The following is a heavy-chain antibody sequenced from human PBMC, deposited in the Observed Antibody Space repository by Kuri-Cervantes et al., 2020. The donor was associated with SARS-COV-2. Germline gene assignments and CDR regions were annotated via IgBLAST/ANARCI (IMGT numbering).Heavy chain of an antibody. J-gene: IGHJ4*02. Sequence: SETLSLTCAVYGGSFSGCYWSWIRQPPGKGLEWIGEINHSGSTNYNPSLKSRVTISVDTSKNQFSLKLSSVTAADTAVYYCARKVEMATISHWGQGTLVTVSS. V-gene: IGHV4-34*01. CDR2: INHSGST. CDR1: GGSFSGCY. D-gene: IGHD5-24*01. CDR3: ARKVEMATISH.